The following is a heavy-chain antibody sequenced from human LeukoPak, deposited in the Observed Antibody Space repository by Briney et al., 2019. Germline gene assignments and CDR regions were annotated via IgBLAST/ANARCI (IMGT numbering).Heavy chain of an antibody. CDR1: GYTFTSNY. D-gene: IGHD3-22*01. CDR2: INTNTGNP. CDR3: ARANTKDYYDSSGYSGY. Sequence: ASVKVSCKASGYTFTSNYIHWVRQAPGQGLEWMGWINTNTGNPTYAQGFTGRFVFSLDTSVSTAYLQISSLKAEDTAVYYCARANTKDYYDSSGYSGYWGQGTLVTVSS. V-gene: IGHV7-4-1*02. J-gene: IGHJ4*02.